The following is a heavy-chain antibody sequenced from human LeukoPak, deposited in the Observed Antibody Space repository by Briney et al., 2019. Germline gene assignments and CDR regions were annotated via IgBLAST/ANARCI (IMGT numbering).Heavy chain of an antibody. CDR3: ARDPGRFGYSYGHRAFDI. D-gene: IGHD5-18*01. Sequence: ASVKVSCKASGYTFTSYYMHWVRQAPGQGLEWMGIINPSGGSTSYAQKFQGRVTMTRDTSTSTVYMELSSLRSEDTAVYYCARDPGRFGYSYGHRAFDIWGRGTMVTVSS. CDR1: GYTFTSYY. J-gene: IGHJ3*02. CDR2: INPSGGST. V-gene: IGHV1-46*01.